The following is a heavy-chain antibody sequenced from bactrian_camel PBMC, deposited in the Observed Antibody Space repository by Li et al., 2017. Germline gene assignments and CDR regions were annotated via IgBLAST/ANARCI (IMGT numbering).Heavy chain of an antibody. CDR1: GYIFSNSR. CDR2: IWSGGGSP. Sequence: HVQLVESGGASVQAGESLRLSCAASGYIFSNSRMGWFRQAPGKERERVASIWSGGGSPLYGDSVKGRFTISKDNSKNTLYLHMNLLQPEDTAWYYCAALRVAGYFCSLSYAYDSWGQGTQVTVS. CDR3: AALRVAGYFCSLSYAYDS. D-gene: IGHD2*01. J-gene: IGHJ6*01. V-gene: IGHV3S63*01.